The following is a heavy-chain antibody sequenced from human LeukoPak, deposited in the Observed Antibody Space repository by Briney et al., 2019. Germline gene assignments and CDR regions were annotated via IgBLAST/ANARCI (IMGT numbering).Heavy chain of an antibody. Sequence: ASVKVSCKTSGFAFSDYVIHWVRQAPAQGLEWMGWINPNTGGTNYAQKFQGRVTITTDTALSTVYMELSRLRSDDTAVYYCARAASGYSGYDYNDAFDIWGQGTMVTVSS. D-gene: IGHD5-12*01. CDR1: GFAFSDYV. CDR2: INPNTGGT. CDR3: ARAASGYSGYDYNDAFDI. J-gene: IGHJ3*02. V-gene: IGHV1-2*02.